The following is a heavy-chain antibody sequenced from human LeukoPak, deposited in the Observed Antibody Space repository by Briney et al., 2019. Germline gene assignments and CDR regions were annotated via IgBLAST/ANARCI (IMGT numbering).Heavy chain of an antibody. D-gene: IGHD4-23*01. Sequence: GGSLRLSCAASGFTFSGYGMHWVRQAPGKGLEWVAVIWYDGSNKYYADSVKGRVTISRDNSNNTLYLQMNSLRAEDTAVYYFARGIPQTEVMLDYWGQGTLVTVPS. J-gene: IGHJ4*02. CDR3: ARGIPQTEVMLDY. CDR2: IWYDGSNK. CDR1: GFTFSGYG. V-gene: IGHV3-33*01.